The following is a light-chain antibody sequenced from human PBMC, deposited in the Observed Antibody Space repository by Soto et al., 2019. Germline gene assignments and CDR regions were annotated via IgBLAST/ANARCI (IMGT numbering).Light chain of an antibody. CDR3: QQYHSYPWT. CDR2: DAS. CDR1: QSISSW. Sequence: DIQMTQSPSTLSASVGDRVTITCRASQSISSWLAWDQQKPGKAPKLLSYDASSLESGVPSRFSGSGSGTEFTLTISSLQPDEVATYYCQQYHSYPWTFGHGTKVEIK. V-gene: IGKV1-5*01. J-gene: IGKJ1*01.